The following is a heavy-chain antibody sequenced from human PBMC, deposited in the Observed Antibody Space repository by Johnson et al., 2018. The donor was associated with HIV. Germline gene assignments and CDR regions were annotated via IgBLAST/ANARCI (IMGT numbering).Heavy chain of an antibody. CDR2: MYSGGRT. CDR1: GFSVSNNY. J-gene: IGHJ3*02. Sequence: EVQLVESGGGLVQPGGSLRLSCAVSGFSVSNNYMSWVRQAPGKGLEWVSVMYSGGRTYYADSVKGRFTIFRDNSKNTLYLQMNSLRAEDTAVYYCARVPYSSGCYSAFDIWGQGTMVTVSS. CDR3: ARVPYSSGCYSAFDI. D-gene: IGHD6-19*01. V-gene: IGHV3-53*01.